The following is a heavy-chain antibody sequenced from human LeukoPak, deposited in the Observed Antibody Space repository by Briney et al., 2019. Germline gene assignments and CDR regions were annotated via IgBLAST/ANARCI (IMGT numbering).Heavy chain of an antibody. Sequence: SVKVSCKASGGTFSSYAISWVRQAPGQGLEWMGRIIPIFGTANYAQKFQGRVTITTDESTSTAYMDLSSLRSEDTAVYYCARDSLQPTAMVTEADYWGQGTLVTVSS. CDR2: IIPIFGTA. CDR1: GGTFSSYA. J-gene: IGHJ4*02. CDR3: ARDSLQPTAMVTEADY. V-gene: IGHV1-69*05. D-gene: IGHD5-18*01.